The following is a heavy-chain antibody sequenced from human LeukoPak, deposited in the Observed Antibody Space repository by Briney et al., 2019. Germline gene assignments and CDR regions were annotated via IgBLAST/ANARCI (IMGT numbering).Heavy chain of an antibody. J-gene: IGHJ6*03. Sequence: GGSLRLSCAASGFTFSSYWMHWVRQAPGKGLEWVSSISSSSSYIYYADSVKGRFTISRDNAKNSLYLQMNSLRAEDTAVYYCATQREAYYYYMDVWGKGTTVTVS. V-gene: IGHV3-21*01. CDR3: ATQREAYYYYMDV. CDR1: GFTFSSYW. CDR2: ISSSSSYI.